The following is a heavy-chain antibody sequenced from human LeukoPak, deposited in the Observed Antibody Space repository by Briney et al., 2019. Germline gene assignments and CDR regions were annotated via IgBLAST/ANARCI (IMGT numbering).Heavy chain of an antibody. J-gene: IGHJ4*02. CDR3: ARGWRRRLLDY. Sequence: GGSLRLSCAASGFTFSSYEMNWVRQAPGKGLEWVSFISGSGSTIYYADSVKGRFTISRDNAKNSLYLQMNSLRAEDTAVYYCARGWRRRLLDYWGQGTLVTVSS. D-gene: IGHD5-24*01. V-gene: IGHV3-48*03. CDR2: ISGSGSTI. CDR1: GFTFSSYE.